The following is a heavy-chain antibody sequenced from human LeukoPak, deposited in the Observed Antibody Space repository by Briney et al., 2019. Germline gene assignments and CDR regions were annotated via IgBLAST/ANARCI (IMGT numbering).Heavy chain of an antibody. CDR3: ARVRYGDCFDY. J-gene: IGHJ4*02. D-gene: IGHD4-17*01. Sequence: PSESLSPTCTVSGGSISSYYWSWIRQPPGKGLEWIGYIYYSGSTNYNPSLKSRVTISVDTSKNQFSLKLSSVTAADTAVYYCARVRYGDCFDYWGQGTLVTVSS. CDR2: IYYSGST. V-gene: IGHV4-59*01. CDR1: GGSISSYY.